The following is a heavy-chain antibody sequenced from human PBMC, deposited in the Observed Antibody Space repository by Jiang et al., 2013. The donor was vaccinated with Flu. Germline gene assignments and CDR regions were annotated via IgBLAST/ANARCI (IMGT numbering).Heavy chain of an antibody. J-gene: IGHJ5*02. CDR3: ARHEYGGAAPGTLGWFGP. V-gene: IGHV4-39*01. D-gene: IGHD6-13*01. CDR1: GGSVSNGDYY. Sequence: GLVKPSETLSLTCEVSGGSVSNGDYYWGWIRQPPGKGLEWIGSIYYSGIAHYNPSLKSRVAISVDTSKNQFSLKLNFVTAADTAFYRCARHEYGGAAPGTLGWFGPWGQGTLVTVSS. CDR2: IYYSGIA.